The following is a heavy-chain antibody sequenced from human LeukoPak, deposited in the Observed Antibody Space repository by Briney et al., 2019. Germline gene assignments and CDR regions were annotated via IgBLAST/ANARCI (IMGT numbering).Heavy chain of an antibody. J-gene: IGHJ4*02. CDR2: IDPSDSYT. V-gene: IGHV5-10-1*01. CDR3: ARARGDHYSFDY. D-gene: IGHD3-10*01. Sequence: GESLKISCKGYGYSFTSYWIIWVRQMPGKGLEWMGRIDPSDSYTNYSPSLQGHVTISADKSISAAYLQWRNLSASVTAMYYCARARGDHYSFDYWGQGTLVTVSS. CDR1: GYSFTSYW.